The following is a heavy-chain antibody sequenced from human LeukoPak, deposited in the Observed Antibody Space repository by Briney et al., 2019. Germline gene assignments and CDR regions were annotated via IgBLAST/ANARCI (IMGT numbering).Heavy chain of an antibody. Sequence: ASLKVSCKASGYTFTSYDINWVRQATGQGLEWMGWMNPNSGNTGYAQKFQGRVTMTRNTSISTAYMELSSLRSEDTAVYYCARGDTMVQGVIVRYYYHYMDVWGKGTTVTVSS. CDR3: ARGDTMVQGVIVRYYYHYMDV. D-gene: IGHD3-10*01. CDR2: MNPNSGNT. V-gene: IGHV1-8*01. CDR1: GYTFTSYD. J-gene: IGHJ6*03.